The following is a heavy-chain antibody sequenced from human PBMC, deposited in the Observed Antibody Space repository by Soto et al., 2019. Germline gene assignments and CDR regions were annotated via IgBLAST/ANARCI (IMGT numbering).Heavy chain of an antibody. CDR2: IKSKTDGGTT. CDR1: GFTFSNPW. CDR3: TTVPGSGSYPHDY. J-gene: IGHJ4*02. V-gene: IGHV3-15*07. D-gene: IGHD3-10*01. Sequence: PGRSLRLSCAASGFTFSNPWMNWVRQAPGKGLEWVGRIKSKTDGGTTDYAAPVKGRFTISRDDSKNTLYLQMNSLKTEDTAVYYCTTVPGSGSYPHDYWGQGTLVTVSS.